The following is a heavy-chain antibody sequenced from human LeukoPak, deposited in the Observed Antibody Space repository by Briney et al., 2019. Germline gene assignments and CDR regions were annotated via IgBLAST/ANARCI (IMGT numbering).Heavy chain of an antibody. CDR3: ARDCGGGSCYGPYDAFDI. J-gene: IGHJ3*02. D-gene: IGHD2-15*01. V-gene: IGHV3-48*03. Sequence: PGGSLRLSCAAYGFTFSSYEMNWVRQAPGKGLEWVSYISSSGSTIYYADSVKGRFTISRDNAKNSLYLQMNSLRAEDTAVYYCARDCGGGSCYGPYDAFDIWGQGTMVTVSS. CDR2: ISSSGSTI. CDR1: GFTFSSYE.